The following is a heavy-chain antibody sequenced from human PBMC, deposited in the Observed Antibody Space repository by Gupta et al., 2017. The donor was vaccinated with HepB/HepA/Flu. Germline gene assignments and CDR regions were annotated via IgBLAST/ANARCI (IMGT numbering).Heavy chain of an antibody. V-gene: IGHV1-8*01. D-gene: IGHD6-13*01. J-gene: IGHJ6*02. CDR3: ARGIYSSSWYSQYYYGMDV. CDR1: GDTFTSYA. CDR2: MNPNSGNT. Sequence: QVQLVQSGAEVKKPGASVKVSCKPSGDTFTSYAITWVRQATGQGLEWMGWMNPNSGNTGYAQKFQGRVTMTRNTSISTAYMELSSLRSEDTAVYYCARGIYSSSWYSQYYYGMDVWGQGTTVTVSS.